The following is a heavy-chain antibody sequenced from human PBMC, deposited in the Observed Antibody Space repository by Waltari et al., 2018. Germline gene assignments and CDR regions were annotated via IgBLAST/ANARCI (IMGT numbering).Heavy chain of an antibody. Sequence: QVQLQQWGAGLLKPSETLSLTCAVYGGSFSGYYWSWIRQPPGKGLEWIGEINHSGSTNYNPSLKSRVTISVDTSKNQFSLKLSSVTAADTAVYYCARGGKKSKGTKDAFDIWGQGTMVTVSS. J-gene: IGHJ3*02. D-gene: IGHD1-1*01. V-gene: IGHV4-34*01. CDR3: ARGGKKSKGTKDAFDI. CDR1: GGSFSGYY. CDR2: INHSGST.